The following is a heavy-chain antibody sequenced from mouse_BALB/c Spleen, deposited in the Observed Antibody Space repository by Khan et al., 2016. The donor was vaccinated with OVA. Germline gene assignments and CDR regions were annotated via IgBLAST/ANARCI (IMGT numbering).Heavy chain of an antibody. V-gene: IGHV1-9*01. Sequence: VQLQESGAELMKPGASVRISCKATGYTFSRYWIERVKQRPGQGLEWIGEILPGSGSNNNNEKFKGKATFTAAASSNTAYMQLRSLTSEESEVDYCVRGGYNPAMDYWGQGTPVTVSS. CDR1: GYTFSRYW. J-gene: IGHJ4*01. CDR3: VRGGYNPAMDY. D-gene: IGHD1-3*01. CDR2: ILPGSGSN.